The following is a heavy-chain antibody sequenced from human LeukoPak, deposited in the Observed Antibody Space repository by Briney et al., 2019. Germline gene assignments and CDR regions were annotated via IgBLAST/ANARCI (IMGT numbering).Heavy chain of an antibody. CDR1: GYSISSGYY. CDR2: IYHSGST. V-gene: IGHV4-38-2*02. CDR3: AREFLRLGELSS. Sequence: KPSETLSLTCTVSGYSISSGYYWGWIRQPPGKGLEWIGSIYHSGSTYYNPSLKSRVTISVDTSKNQFSLKLSSVTAADTAVYYCAREFLRLGELSSWGQGTLVTVSS. J-gene: IGHJ4*02. D-gene: IGHD3-16*01.